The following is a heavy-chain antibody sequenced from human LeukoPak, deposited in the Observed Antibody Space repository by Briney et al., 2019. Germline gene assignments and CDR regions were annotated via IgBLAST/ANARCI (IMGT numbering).Heavy chain of an antibody. Sequence: LPGGSLRLSCAASGFTFSSYAMSWVRQAPGKGLEWVSAISSSGGSTYYADSVKGRFTISRDNSKNTLYLQMNSLRAEDTAVYYCARDHYVVGDYYFDYWGQGTLVTVSS. CDR2: ISSSGGST. V-gene: IGHV3-23*01. D-gene: IGHD1-26*01. CDR1: GFTFSSYA. CDR3: ARDHYVVGDYYFDY. J-gene: IGHJ4*02.